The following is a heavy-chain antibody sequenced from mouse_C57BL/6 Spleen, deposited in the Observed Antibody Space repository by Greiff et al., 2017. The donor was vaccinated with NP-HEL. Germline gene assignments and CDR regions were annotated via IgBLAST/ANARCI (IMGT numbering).Heavy chain of an antibody. D-gene: IGHD1-1*01. CDR3: ARYYYGSSYGMDY. CDR1: GYTFTSYW. Sequence: QVQLKQPGAELVMPGASVKLPCKASGYTFTSYWMHWVKQRPGQGLEWIGEIDPSDSYTNYNQKFKGTSTLTVDKSSSTAYMHISSMTSEDSAVYYCARYYYGSSYGMDYWGQGTSVTVSS. V-gene: IGHV1-69*01. CDR2: IDPSDSYT. J-gene: IGHJ4*01.